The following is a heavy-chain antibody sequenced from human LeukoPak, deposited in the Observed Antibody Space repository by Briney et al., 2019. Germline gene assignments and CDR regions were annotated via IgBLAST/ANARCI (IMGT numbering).Heavy chain of an antibody. Sequence: GGSLRLSCAASGFTFSSYEMNWVRQAPGKGLEWVSYISSSGSTIYYADSVKGRFTISRDNAKNSLYLQMNSLRAEDTALYYCAKETRIVGATLGYFDYWGQGTLVTVSS. J-gene: IGHJ4*02. CDR2: ISSSGSTI. V-gene: IGHV3-48*03. CDR1: GFTFSSYE. D-gene: IGHD1-26*01. CDR3: AKETRIVGATLGYFDY.